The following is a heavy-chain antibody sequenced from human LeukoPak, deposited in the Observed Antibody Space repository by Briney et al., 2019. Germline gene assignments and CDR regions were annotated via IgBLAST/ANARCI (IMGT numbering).Heavy chain of an antibody. CDR2: INPNSGNT. J-gene: IGHJ6*03. V-gene: IGHV1-8*01. Sequence: ASVKVSCKASGYTFTSYDINWVRQATGQGLEWMGWINPNSGNTGYAQKFQGRVTMTRNTSISTAYMELSSLRSEDTAVYYCARGFFRLYCSGGSCYLSPRYYYYYYMDVWGKGTTVTVSS. D-gene: IGHD2-15*01. CDR3: ARGFFRLYCSGGSCYLSPRYYYYYYMDV. CDR1: GYTFTSYD.